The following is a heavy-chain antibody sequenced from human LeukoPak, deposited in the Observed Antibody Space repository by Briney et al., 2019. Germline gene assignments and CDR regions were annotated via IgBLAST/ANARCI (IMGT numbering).Heavy chain of an antibody. D-gene: IGHD3-22*01. Sequence: PGGSLRLSCAASGFTFRSYAMSWVRQAPGKGLEWVTAISGSGGNTYYADSVKGRFTISRDNSKNTLYLQMSSLRAGDTAVYYCAKEYDSGGYYADYWGQGTLVIVSS. CDR1: GFTFRSYA. J-gene: IGHJ4*02. CDR2: ISGSGGNT. CDR3: AKEYDSGGYYADY. V-gene: IGHV3-23*01.